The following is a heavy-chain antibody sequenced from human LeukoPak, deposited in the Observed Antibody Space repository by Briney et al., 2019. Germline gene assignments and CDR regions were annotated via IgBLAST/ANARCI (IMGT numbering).Heavy chain of an antibody. D-gene: IGHD5-24*01. CDR1: GFTLSNYT. Sequence: GGSLRLSCAASGFTLSNYTMNWVRQAPGKGLEWVSYIGRSGSAIYYADSVKGRFTISRDNARNSLYLQMNSLKAEDTAVYYCARERDEGFDYWGQGTLVTVSS. CDR2: IGRSGSAI. CDR3: ARERDEGFDY. V-gene: IGHV3-21*05. J-gene: IGHJ4*02.